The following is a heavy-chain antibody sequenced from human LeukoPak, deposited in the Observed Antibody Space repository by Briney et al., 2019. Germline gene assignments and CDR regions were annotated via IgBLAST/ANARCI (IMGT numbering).Heavy chain of an antibody. CDR3: ARAVTYSSSWYDY. V-gene: IGHV4-34*01. D-gene: IGHD6-13*01. Sequence: ETLSLTCAVYGGSFSGSYWSWIRQPPGKGLEWIGEINHSGCTNYNPSLKSRVTISVDTSKNQFSLKLSSVTAADTAVYYCARAVTYSSSWYDYWGQGTLVTVSS. CDR1: GGSFSGSY. J-gene: IGHJ4*02. CDR2: INHSGCT.